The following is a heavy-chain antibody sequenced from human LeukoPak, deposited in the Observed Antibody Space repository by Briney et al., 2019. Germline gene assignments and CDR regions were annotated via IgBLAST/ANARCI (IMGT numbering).Heavy chain of an antibody. D-gene: IGHD3-9*01. CDR3: ARDSDWAFDS. CDR1: GFILSNYP. J-gene: IGHJ4*02. CDR2: IRDSGDDM. Sequence: GGSLRLSCAVSGFILSNYPMNWVRQAPGKGLEWISNIRDSGDDMYYADSVKGRFTISRDNAKNSPYLQLNSLRAEDTAVYYCARDSDWAFDSWGLGTLVTVSS. V-gene: IGHV3-48*01.